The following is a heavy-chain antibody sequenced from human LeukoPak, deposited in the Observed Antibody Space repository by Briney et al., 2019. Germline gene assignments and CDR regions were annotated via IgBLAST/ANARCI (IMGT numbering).Heavy chain of an antibody. CDR2: IYYSGST. D-gene: IGHD6-19*01. J-gene: IGHJ4*02. CDR3: ARSRYSSGWYAADY. CDR1: GGSVSSGSYY. Sequence: PSETLSLTCTVSGGSVSSGSYYWSWIRQPPGKELEWIGYIYYSGSTNYNPSLKSRVTISVDTSKNQFSLKLSSVTAADTAVYYCARSRYSSGWYAADYWGQGTLVTVSS. V-gene: IGHV4-61*01.